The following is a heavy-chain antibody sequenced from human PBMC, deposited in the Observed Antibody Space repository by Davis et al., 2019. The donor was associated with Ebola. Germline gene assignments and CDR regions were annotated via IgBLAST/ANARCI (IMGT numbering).Heavy chain of an antibody. J-gene: IGHJ4*02. D-gene: IGHD3-10*01. CDR1: GFTFSSYS. CDR2: ISSSSSYI. CDR3: AKLPLLLWFGKFLGHLDS. Sequence: GESLKISCAASGFTFSSYSMNWVRQAPGKGLEWVSSISSSSSYIYYADSVKGRFTISRDNAKNSLYLQMNSLRAEDTAVYYCAKLPLLLWFGKFLGHLDSWGQGTLVTVSS. V-gene: IGHV3-21*01.